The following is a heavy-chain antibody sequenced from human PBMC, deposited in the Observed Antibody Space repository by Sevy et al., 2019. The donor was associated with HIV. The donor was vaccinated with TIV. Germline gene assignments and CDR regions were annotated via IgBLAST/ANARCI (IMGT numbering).Heavy chain of an antibody. V-gene: IGHV3-7*03. J-gene: IGHJ4*02. CDR1: GFTFSRFW. Sequence: GGSLRLSCAASGFTFSRFWMSWVRQAPGKGLEWVANINQDGSERYYVDSVKGRFTISRDNAKNLLYLQMHSVRGEDTAVFFCARGEVLEWPLCPFDYWGQGTLVTVSS. CDR3: ARGEVLEWPLCPFDY. D-gene: IGHD3-3*01. CDR2: INQDGSER.